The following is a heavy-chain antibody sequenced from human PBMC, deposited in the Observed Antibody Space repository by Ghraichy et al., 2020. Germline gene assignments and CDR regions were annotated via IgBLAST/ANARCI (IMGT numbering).Heavy chain of an antibody. CDR2: ISYDGSNK. J-gene: IGHJ6*03. D-gene: IGHD3-16*01. V-gene: IGHV3-30*04. Sequence: GGSLRLSCAASGFTFSSYALHWVRQAPGKGLEWVAVISYDGSNKYYADSVKGRFTISRDNSKNTLYLQMNSLRAEDTAVYYCARQGGGGGPIYYYYYMDVWGKGTTVTVSS. CDR1: GFTFSSYA. CDR3: ARQGGGGGPIYYYYYMDV.